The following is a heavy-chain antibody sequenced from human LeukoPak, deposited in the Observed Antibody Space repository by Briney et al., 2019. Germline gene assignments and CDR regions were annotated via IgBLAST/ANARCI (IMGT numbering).Heavy chain of an antibody. J-gene: IGHJ5*02. CDR1: GFTFSSHS. CDR2: ISSSSATI. D-gene: IGHD4-17*01. CDR3: ARDLDGDYGGWFDP. Sequence: PGGSLRLSCAASGFTFSSHSMSWVRQAPGKGLEWVSYISSSSATITYADSVKGRFTISRDNAKSSLYLQMNSLRDEDTAVYFCARDLDGDYGGWFDPWGQGTLVTVSS. V-gene: IGHV3-48*02.